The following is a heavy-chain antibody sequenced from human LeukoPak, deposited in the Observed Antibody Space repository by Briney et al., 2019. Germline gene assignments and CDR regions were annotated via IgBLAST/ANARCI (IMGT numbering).Heavy chain of an antibody. V-gene: IGHV4-39*02. J-gene: IGHJ4*02. CDR3: ARERSGYDRFYFDY. Sequence: SETLSLTCTVSGGSISTNTHHWAWIRQPPGKGLEWIGSVFYSGRTYYNPSLKSRVTMSVDRSKNQFSLNLGSVTAADTSVYYCARERSGYDRFYFDYWGQGTLVTVSS. CDR1: GGSISTNTHH. D-gene: IGHD5-12*01. CDR2: VFYSGRT.